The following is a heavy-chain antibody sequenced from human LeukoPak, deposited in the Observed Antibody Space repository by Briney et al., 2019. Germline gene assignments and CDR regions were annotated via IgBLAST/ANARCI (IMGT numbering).Heavy chain of an antibody. J-gene: IGHJ4*02. CDR1: GGSISSYY. Sequence: SETLSLTCTVSGGSISSYYWSWIRQPPGKGLEWIGYIYYSGSTNYNPSLKSRVTISVDTSKNQFSLKLSSVTAADTAMYYCARGRVEMATIDFDYWGQGTLVTVSS. V-gene: IGHV4-59*08. CDR2: IYYSGST. CDR3: ARGRVEMATIDFDY. D-gene: IGHD5-24*01.